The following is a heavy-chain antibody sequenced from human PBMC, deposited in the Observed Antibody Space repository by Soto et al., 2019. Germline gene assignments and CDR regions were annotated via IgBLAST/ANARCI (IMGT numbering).Heavy chain of an antibody. D-gene: IGHD4-17*01. CDR3: ARDNSLAVTTSDY. V-gene: IGHV3-30-3*01. Sequence: QVQLVESGGGVVQPGRSLRLSCAASGFTFSSYAMHWVRQAPGKGLEWVAVISYDGSNKYYADSVKGRFTISRDNSKNTLYLQMNSLRAEDTAVYYCARDNSLAVTTSDYWGQGTLVTVSS. CDR2: ISYDGSNK. CDR1: GFTFSSYA. J-gene: IGHJ4*02.